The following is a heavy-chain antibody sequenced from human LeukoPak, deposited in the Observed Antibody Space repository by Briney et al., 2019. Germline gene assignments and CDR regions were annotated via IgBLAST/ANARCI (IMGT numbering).Heavy chain of an antibody. J-gene: IGHJ4*02. CDR3: ARKPNGDYPPDY. CDR1: GFTFSSYA. V-gene: IGHV3-64*01. CDR2: ISGSGGST. D-gene: IGHD4-17*01. Sequence: PGGSLRLSCAASGFTFSSYAMHWVRQAPGKGLESVSAISGSGGSTYYANSVKGRFTVSRDNSKNTLYLQMGSPRVEDMAVYYCARKPNGDYPPDYWGQGTLVTVSS.